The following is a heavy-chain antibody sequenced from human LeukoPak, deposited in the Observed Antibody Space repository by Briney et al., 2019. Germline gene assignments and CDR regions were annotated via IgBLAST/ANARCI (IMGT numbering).Heavy chain of an antibody. D-gene: IGHD2-2*02. V-gene: IGHV3-23*01. CDR1: GFTFSSYV. CDR3: AKSPIVIVPAAIRRYYYYYMDV. J-gene: IGHJ6*03. Sequence: PGGSLRLSCAASGFTFSSYVMSWVRQAPGKGLEWVSAISGSGSGTYYADSVKGRFTISRDNSKNTLYLQINSLRAEDTAIYYCAKSPIVIVPAAIRRYYYYYMDVWGKGTTVTVSS. CDR2: ISGSGSGT.